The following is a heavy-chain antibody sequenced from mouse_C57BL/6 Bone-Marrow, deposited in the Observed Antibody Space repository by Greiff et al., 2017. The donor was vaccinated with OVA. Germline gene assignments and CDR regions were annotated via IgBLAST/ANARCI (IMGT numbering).Heavy chain of an antibody. D-gene: IGHD2-4*01. Sequence: EVQLQQSGPVLVKPGASVKMSCKASGYTFTDYYMNWVKQSHGKSLEWIGVINPYNGGTSYNQKFKGKATLTVDKSSSTAYMELNSLTSEDSAVYYCARKAWDYDVYYAMDYWGQGTSVTVSS. CDR3: ARKAWDYDVYYAMDY. CDR2: INPYNGGT. V-gene: IGHV1-19*01. J-gene: IGHJ4*01. CDR1: GYTFTDYY.